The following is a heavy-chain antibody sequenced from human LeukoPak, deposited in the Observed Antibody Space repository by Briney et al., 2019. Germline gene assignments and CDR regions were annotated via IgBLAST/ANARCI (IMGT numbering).Heavy chain of an antibody. V-gene: IGHV3-30*04. CDR2: ISYDGSNK. CDR3: AKPPYDSSGYYYYFDY. Sequence: QPGGSLRLSCAASGFTFSSFAMHWVRQAPGKGLEWVAVISYDGSNKYYADSVKGRFTISRDNSKNTLYLQMNSPRAEDMAVYYCAKPPYDSSGYYYYFDYWGQGTLVTVSS. J-gene: IGHJ4*02. CDR1: GFTFSSFA. D-gene: IGHD3-22*01.